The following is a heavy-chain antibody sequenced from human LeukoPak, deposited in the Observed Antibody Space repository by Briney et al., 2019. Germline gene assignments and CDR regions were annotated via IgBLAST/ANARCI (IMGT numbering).Heavy chain of an antibody. CDR2: ISAYNGNT. J-gene: IGHJ4*02. V-gene: IGHV1-18*01. CDR1: RYTFTSYG. D-gene: IGHD5-18*01. Sequence: VASVKDSCKASRYTFTSYGISWVRQAPGQGLEWMGWISAYNGNTNYAQKLQGRVTMTTDTSTSTAYMELRSLRSDGTGVYYCARYSYGHSLDYWGQGTLVTVSS. CDR3: ARYSYGHSLDY.